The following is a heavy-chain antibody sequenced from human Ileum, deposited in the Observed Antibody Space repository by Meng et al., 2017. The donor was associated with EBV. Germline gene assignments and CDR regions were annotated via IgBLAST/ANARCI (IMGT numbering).Heavy chain of an antibody. CDR2: TYGIDI. CDR3: AYYRVGRGGVGS. V-gene: IGHV4-61*08. Sequence: LEASRPGVVAPSETLFLIWSVSCASVSMVGSHWGWIGQPRGGGLEWMEHTYGIDINNSPSFQSRVTKSIDPAKNQLFLKLTSVTAADTAMYFCAYYRVGRGGVGSWGQGTLVTVSS. CDR1: CASVSMVGSH. D-gene: IGHD3-16*01. J-gene: IGHJ4*02.